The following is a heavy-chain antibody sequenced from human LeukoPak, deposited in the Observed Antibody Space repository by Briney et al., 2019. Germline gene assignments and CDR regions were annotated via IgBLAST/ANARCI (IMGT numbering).Heavy chain of an antibody. Sequence: SETLSLTCTVSGGSISSGDYYWSWIRQPPGKGLEWIGYIYYSGSTYYNPSLKSRVTISVDTSKNQFSLKLSSVTAADTAVYYCARGGKEYYYYYMDVWGKGTTVTVSS. D-gene: IGHD4-23*01. CDR1: GGSISSGDYY. J-gene: IGHJ6*03. CDR2: IYYSGST. CDR3: ARGGKEYYYYYMDV. V-gene: IGHV4-30-4*08.